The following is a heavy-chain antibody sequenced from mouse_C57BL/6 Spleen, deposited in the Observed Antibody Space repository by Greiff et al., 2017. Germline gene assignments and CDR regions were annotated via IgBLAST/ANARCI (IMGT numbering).Heavy chain of an antibody. CDR3: ARSGSNYVYFDY. J-gene: IGHJ2*01. V-gene: IGHV1-82*01. Sequence: LVKPGASVKISCKASGYAFSSSWMNWVKQRPGKGLEWIGRIYPGDGDTNYNGKFKGKATLTADKSSSTAYMQLSSLTSEDSAVYFCARSGSNYVYFDYWGQGTTLTVSS. CDR1: GYAFSSSW. D-gene: IGHD2-5*01. CDR2: IYPGDGDT.